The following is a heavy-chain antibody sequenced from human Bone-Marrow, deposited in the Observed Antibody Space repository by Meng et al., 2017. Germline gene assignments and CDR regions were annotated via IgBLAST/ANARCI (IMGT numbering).Heavy chain of an antibody. V-gene: IGHV4-59*01. CDR2: LSHSGSA. CDR3: ARHMNSGTYPMDV. Sequence: SETLSLTCTVSGGSISNYFWSWIRQPPGKGLEWIAYLSHSGSADYSPSLKRRVTISVDTSKNQFSLKLNSVTAADAAVYYCARHMNSGTYPMDVWGQGTTVTVSS. D-gene: IGHD1-26*01. CDR1: GGSISNYF. J-gene: IGHJ6*02.